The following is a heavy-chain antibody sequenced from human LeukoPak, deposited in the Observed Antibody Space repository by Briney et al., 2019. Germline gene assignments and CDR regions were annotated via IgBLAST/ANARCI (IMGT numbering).Heavy chain of an antibody. D-gene: IGHD3-10*01. V-gene: IGHV1-18*01. CDR2: VSPYNGNT. Sequence: ASVKVSCKASGYTFTSYGISWVRQVPGQGLEWMAWVSPYNGNTNYAQKLQGRVFMTTDTSTSTAYKELRSLRTDDAAVYYCARWAFGVSSTPFDYWGQGTLVTVSS. CDR3: ARWAFGVSSTPFDY. CDR1: GYTFTSYG. J-gene: IGHJ4*02.